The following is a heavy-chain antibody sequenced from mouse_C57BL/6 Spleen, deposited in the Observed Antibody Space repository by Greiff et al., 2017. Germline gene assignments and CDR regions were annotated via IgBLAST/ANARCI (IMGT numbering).Heavy chain of an antibody. D-gene: IGHD1-1*01. CDR3: ARITTVVGGYYAMDY. J-gene: IGHJ4*01. CDR1: GYTFTSYW. CDR2: IYPSDSET. V-gene: IGHV1-61*01. Sequence: QVQLQQPGAELVRPGSSVKLSCKASGYTFTSYWMDWVKQRPGQGLEWIGNIYPSDSETHYNQKFTDKATLTVDKSSSTAYMQLSSLTSEDSAVYYCARITTVVGGYYAMDYWGQGTSVTVSS.